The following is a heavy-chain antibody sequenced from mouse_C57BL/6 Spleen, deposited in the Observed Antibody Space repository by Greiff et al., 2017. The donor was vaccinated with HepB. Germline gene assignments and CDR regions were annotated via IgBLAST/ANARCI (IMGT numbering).Heavy chain of an antibody. Sequence: EVMLVESGGGLVKPGGSLKLSCAASGFTFSDYGMHWVRQAPEKGLEWVAYISSGSSTIYYADTVKGRFTISRDNAKNTLFLQMTSLRSEDTAMYYCARGMVTKGYYAMDYWGQGTSVTVSS. CDR1: GFTFSDYG. D-gene: IGHD2-2*01. CDR3: ARGMVTKGYYAMDY. CDR2: ISSGSSTI. V-gene: IGHV5-17*01. J-gene: IGHJ4*01.